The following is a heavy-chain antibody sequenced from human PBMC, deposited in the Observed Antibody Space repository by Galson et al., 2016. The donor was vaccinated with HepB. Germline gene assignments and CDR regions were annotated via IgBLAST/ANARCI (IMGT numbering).Heavy chain of an antibody. CDR3: ARVRGSGWYFDY. CDR1: GFTFSSYS. CDR2: ITSSGSTT. V-gene: IGHV3-48*02. J-gene: IGHJ4*02. D-gene: IGHD6-19*01. Sequence: SLRLSCAASGFTFSSYSMNWVRQAPGKGLEWVSYITSSGSTTYYADSVKGRFTISRDNAKNSLYLQMNSLRDEEPAMYYCARVRGSGWYFDYWGQGTLVTVSA.